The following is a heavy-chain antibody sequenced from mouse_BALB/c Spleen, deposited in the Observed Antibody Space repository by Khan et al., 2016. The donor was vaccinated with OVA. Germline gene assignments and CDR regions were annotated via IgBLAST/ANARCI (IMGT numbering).Heavy chain of an antibody. CDR3: GLDRLDY. CDR1: GYIFSTYW. J-gene: IGHJ2*01. V-gene: IGHV1-7*01. D-gene: IGHD2-4*01. Sequence: QVQLQESGAELAKPGASVKLSCKASGYIFSTYWIHWVKQRPGQGLEWIGNLNPRSGYTYYNERFNDKATLTADKSSSTAYMQLSSLTSEDSAVFYGGLDRLDYWGQGTTLTVSS. CDR2: LNPRSGYT.